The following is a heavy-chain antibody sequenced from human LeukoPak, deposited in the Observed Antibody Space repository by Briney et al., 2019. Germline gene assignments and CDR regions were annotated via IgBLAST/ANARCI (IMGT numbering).Heavy chain of an antibody. V-gene: IGHV1-8*01. CDR1: GYTFTNND. D-gene: IGHD6-19*01. CDR2: VSPDSGDT. CDR3: TRGRAAGD. Sequence: GASVKVSCKASGYTFTNNDINWVRQATGQGIEWMGWVSPDSGDTGYAPNFRGRVTMTTDTSISTAYMELTSLTSEDTAIYYCTRGRAAGDWGQGTLVTVSS. J-gene: IGHJ4*02.